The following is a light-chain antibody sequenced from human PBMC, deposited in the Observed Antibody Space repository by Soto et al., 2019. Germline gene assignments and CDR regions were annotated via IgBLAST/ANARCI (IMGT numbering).Light chain of an antibody. CDR1: SSDVGGYNY. Sequence: QSVLTQPPSASGSPGQSVTISCTGTSSDVGGYNYVSWYQQHPGKAPKLMFYEVSKRPSGVPDRFSGSKSGNTASLTVSGLQAEDEADYYCSSYAGSNSWVFGGGTQLTVL. J-gene: IGLJ3*02. V-gene: IGLV2-8*01. CDR2: EVS. CDR3: SSYAGSNSWV.